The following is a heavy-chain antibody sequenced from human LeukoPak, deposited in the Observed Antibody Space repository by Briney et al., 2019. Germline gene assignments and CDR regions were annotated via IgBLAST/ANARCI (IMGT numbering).Heavy chain of an antibody. D-gene: IGHD5-12*01. V-gene: IGHV1-69*13. CDR1: GGTFSSYA. Sequence: ASVKVSCKASGGTFSSYAISWVRQAPGQGLEWMGGIIPIFGTANYAQKFQGRVTITADESTSTAYMELSSLRSEDTAVYYCARAHLLRSWVGGHDYQFFDYWGQGTLVTVSS. J-gene: IGHJ4*02. CDR3: ARAHLLRSWVGGHDYQFFDY. CDR2: IIPIFGTA.